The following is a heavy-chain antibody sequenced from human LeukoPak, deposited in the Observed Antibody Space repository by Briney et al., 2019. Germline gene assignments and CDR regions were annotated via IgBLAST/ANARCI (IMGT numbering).Heavy chain of an antibody. J-gene: IGHJ3*02. CDR2: INPNSGGT. CDR3: ANHYGGNSVGAFDI. V-gene: IGHV1-2*02. D-gene: IGHD4-23*01. Sequence: ASVKVSCKASGYTFTGYYMHWVRQAPGQGLEWMGWINPNSGGTNYAQKFQGRVTMTRDTSISTAYMELSRLRSDDTAVYYCANHYGGNSVGAFDIWGQGTMVTVSS. CDR1: GYTFTGYY.